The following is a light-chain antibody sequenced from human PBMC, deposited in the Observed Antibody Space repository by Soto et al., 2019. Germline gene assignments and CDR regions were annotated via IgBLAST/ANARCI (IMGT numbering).Light chain of an antibody. J-gene: IGLJ1*01. CDR1: RSSVGSNT. V-gene: IGLV1-44*01. Sequence: QSALTQPPSASGTPGQRVAISCSGSRSSVGSNTVNWYQHLPGTAPKLLIYSNNHQPSGVPDRFSASKAGASASLAISGLQSEDEGDYYCAAWDASLGGFYVFGSGTKVTVL. CDR2: SNN. CDR3: AAWDASLGGFYV.